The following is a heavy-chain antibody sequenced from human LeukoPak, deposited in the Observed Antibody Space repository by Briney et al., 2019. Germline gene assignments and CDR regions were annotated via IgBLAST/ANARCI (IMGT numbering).Heavy chain of an antibody. CDR2: IYYSGST. CDR3: ARPTWGSSTSWILT. V-gene: IGHV4-39*01. D-gene: IGHD2-2*01. CDR1: GGSISSSSYY. J-gene: IGHJ5*02. Sequence: PSETLSLTCTVSGGSISSSSYYWGWIRQPPGKGLEWIGSIYYSGSTYYNPSLKSRVTISVDTSKNQFSLKLSSVTAADTAVYYCARPTWGSSTSWILTWGQGTLVTVSS.